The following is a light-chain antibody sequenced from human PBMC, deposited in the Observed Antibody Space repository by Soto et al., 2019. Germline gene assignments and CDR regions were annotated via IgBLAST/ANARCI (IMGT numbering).Light chain of an antibody. V-gene: IGKV3-20*01. Sequence: EIVLTQSPGTLSLSPGERAFLSCRASQSVSSNYLAWYQQKSGQAPSLLIYDVSSRATGLPDRFRGSGSGTDFTLAITRLEPEDFAVYSCRQYSSSPPTFGQGTRLEIK. CDR2: DVS. CDR1: QSVSSNY. J-gene: IGKJ5*01. CDR3: RQYSSSPPT.